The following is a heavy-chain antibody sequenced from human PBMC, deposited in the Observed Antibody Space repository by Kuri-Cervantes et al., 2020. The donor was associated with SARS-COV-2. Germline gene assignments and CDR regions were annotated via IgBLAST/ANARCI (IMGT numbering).Heavy chain of an antibody. Sequence: SETLSLTCTVSGGSISSGGYSWSWIRQPPGKGLEWIGYIYHSGSTYYNPSLKSRVTISVDRSKNQFSLKLSSVTAADTAVYYCARDGSGGDADYWGQGTLVTVSS. J-gene: IGHJ4*02. V-gene: IGHV4-30-2*01. CDR2: IYHSGST. D-gene: IGHD2-15*01. CDR3: ARDGSGGDADY. CDR1: GGSISSGGYS.